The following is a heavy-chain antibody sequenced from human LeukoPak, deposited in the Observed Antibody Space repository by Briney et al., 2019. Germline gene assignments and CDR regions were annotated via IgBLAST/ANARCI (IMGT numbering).Heavy chain of an antibody. CDR2: FDPEDGET. Sequence: ASVKVSCKVSGYTLTELSMHWVRQAPGKGLEWMGGFDPEDGETIYAQKFQGRVTMTRNTSISTAYMELSSLRSEDTAVYYCARDKGSAFDIWGQGTMVTVSS. CDR1: GYTLTELS. J-gene: IGHJ3*02. V-gene: IGHV1-24*01. CDR3: ARDKGSAFDI.